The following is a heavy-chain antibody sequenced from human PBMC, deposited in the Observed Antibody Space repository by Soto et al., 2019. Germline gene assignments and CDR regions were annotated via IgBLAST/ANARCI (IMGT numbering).Heavy chain of an antibody. CDR1: GGTFSSYA. CDR2: IIPIFGTA. D-gene: IGHD1-1*01. Sequence: ASVKVSCKASGGTFSSYAISWVRQAPGQGLEWMGGIIPIFGTANYAQKFQGRVTITADESTSTAYMELSSLRSEDTAVYYCARPDDWNRDYYYYGMDVWGQGTTVTVSS. CDR3: ARPDDWNRDYYYYGMDV. V-gene: IGHV1-69*13. J-gene: IGHJ6*02.